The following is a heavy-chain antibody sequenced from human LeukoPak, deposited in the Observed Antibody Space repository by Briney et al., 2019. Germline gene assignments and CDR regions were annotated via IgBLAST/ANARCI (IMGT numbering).Heavy chain of an antibody. J-gene: IGHJ4*02. V-gene: IGHV3-23*01. D-gene: IGHD5-18*01. CDR1: GFTFNNYG. CDR2: IVGSGVTT. Sequence: PGGSLRLSCAASGFTFNNYGMNWVRQAPGKGLEWVSGIVGSGVTTYYADSVKGRFTISRDNSKNTPYLHMKGLRVEDTAIYYCARDERWIQFNYWGQGTLVTVSS. CDR3: ARDERWIQFNY.